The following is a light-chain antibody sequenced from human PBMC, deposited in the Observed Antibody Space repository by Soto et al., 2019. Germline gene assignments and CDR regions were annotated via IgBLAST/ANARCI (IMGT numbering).Light chain of an antibody. CDR2: EVN. CDR1: SSDVGGYNY. J-gene: IGLJ1*01. Sequence: QSALTQPASVSGSPGQSITISCTGTSSDVGGYNYVSWYQLHPGKAPKLIIYEVNNRPSGLSNRFSDSKSGNTASLTISGLQADDEGDYYCSSYTSDTSPYVFGTGTKLTVL. V-gene: IGLV2-14*01. CDR3: SSYTSDTSPYV.